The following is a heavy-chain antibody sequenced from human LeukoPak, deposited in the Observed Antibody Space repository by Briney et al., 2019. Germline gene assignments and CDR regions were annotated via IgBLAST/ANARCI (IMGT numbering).Heavy chain of an antibody. J-gene: IGHJ4*02. Sequence: PGGSLRLSCAASGFTFSSYEMNWVRQAPGKGLEWVSYISSSGSTIYYADSVKGRFPISRDNAKNSLYLQMNSLRAEDTAVYYCARDWWRAAGGMDYWGQGTLVTVSS. V-gene: IGHV3-48*03. CDR1: GFTFSSYE. D-gene: IGHD6-13*01. CDR2: ISSSGSTI. CDR3: ARDWWRAAGGMDY.